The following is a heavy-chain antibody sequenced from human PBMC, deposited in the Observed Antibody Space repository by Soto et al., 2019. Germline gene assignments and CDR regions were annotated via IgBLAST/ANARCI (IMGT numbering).Heavy chain of an antibody. J-gene: IGHJ4*02. V-gene: IGHV1-3*01. CDR1: GYTFTSYA. CDR2: INAGNGNT. D-gene: IGHD6-13*01. Sequence: ASVKVSCKASGYTFTSYAMHWVRQAPGQRLEWMGWINAGNGNTKYSQKFQGRVTITRDTSASTAYMELSSLRSEDTAVYYCAREPAPYSSSWYGIDYWGQGTLGTVSS. CDR3: AREPAPYSSSWYGIDY.